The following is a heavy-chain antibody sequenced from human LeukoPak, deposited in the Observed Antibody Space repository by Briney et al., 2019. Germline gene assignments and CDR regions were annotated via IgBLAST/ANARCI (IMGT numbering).Heavy chain of an antibody. J-gene: IGHJ4*02. D-gene: IGHD1-26*01. Sequence: GGSLRLSCAASKFTFSSYWMHWVRHAPGEGLMWVSRINSDGSSTNYADSVKGRFTISRDNAKNTLYLQMKSLRAEDTAVYYCARSISVRYSFDCWGQGTLVTVSS. CDR3: ARSISVRYSFDC. CDR2: INSDGSST. V-gene: IGHV3-74*01. CDR1: KFTFSSYW.